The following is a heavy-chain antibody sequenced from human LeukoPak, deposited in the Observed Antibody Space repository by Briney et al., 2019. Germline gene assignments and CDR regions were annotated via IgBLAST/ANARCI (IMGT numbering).Heavy chain of an antibody. D-gene: IGHD6-19*01. CDR1: GYTFTGYY. Sequence: ASVKVSCKASGYTFTGYYMHWVRQAPGQGLEWMGWINPNSGGTNYAQKFQGRVTMTRDTSISTAYMELSRLRSDDTAVYYCARGTYSSGTYYFDYWGQGTLVTVSS. J-gene: IGHJ4*02. V-gene: IGHV1-2*02. CDR3: ARGTYSSGTYYFDY. CDR2: INPNSGGT.